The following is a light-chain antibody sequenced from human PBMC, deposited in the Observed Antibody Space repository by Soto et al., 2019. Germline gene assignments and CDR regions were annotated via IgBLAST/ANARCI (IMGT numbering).Light chain of an antibody. CDR2: DAS. J-gene: IGKJ4*01. Sequence: EIVLTQSPATLSLSPGERAALSCRASQSVSSYLAWYQQKPGQAPRLLIYDASKRATGIPARFSGSGSGTDFTLTSSSLEPEDFAGYFCQQRSNWPSTFGGGTKVEI. CDR3: QQRSNWPST. CDR1: QSVSSY. V-gene: IGKV3-11*01.